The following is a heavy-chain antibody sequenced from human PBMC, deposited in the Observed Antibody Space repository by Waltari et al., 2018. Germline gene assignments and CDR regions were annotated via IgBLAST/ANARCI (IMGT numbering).Heavy chain of an antibody. Sequence: EVQLVESGGGLIQPGGSLRLSCAASWFTVSCNHMSWVRQDPGKGLVWVSVIYSGGSTYYADSVKGRLTISRDNSKNTLYLQMNSLRAEDTAVYYCAKGMFVGATPVDYWGQGTLVTVSS. CDR2: IYSGGST. CDR1: WFTVSCNH. V-gene: IGHV3-53*01. CDR3: AKGMFVGATPVDY. D-gene: IGHD1-26*01. J-gene: IGHJ4*02.